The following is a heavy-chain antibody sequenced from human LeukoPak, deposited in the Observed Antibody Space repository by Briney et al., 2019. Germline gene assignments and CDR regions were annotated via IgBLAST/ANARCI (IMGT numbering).Heavy chain of an antibody. CDR3: ARALGVVVPAASYGMDV. D-gene: IGHD2-2*01. CDR2: ISSSSSHM. CDR1: GFPFSSYS. J-gene: IGHJ6*04. V-gene: IGHV3-21*01. Sequence: GGSLRLSCAASGFPFSSYSMNWVRQAPGKGLEWVSSISSSSSHMYYADSVKGRFTISRDNAKNSLYLQMNSLRAEDTAVYYCARALGVVVPAASYGMDVWGKGTTVTVSS.